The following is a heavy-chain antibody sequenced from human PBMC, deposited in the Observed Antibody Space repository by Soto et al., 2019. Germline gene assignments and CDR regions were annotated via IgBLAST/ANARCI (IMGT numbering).Heavy chain of an antibody. Sequence: GGSLRLSCAASGFTFSSYAMSWVRQAPGKGLEWVSAISGSGGSTYYADSVKGRFTISRDNSKNTLYLQMNSLRAEDTAVYYCAKVRPFTSRIAVAGTFWVDAFDIWGQGTMVTVSS. D-gene: IGHD6-19*01. CDR3: AKVRPFTSRIAVAGTFWVDAFDI. CDR1: GFTFSSYA. V-gene: IGHV3-23*01. J-gene: IGHJ3*02. CDR2: ISGSGGST.